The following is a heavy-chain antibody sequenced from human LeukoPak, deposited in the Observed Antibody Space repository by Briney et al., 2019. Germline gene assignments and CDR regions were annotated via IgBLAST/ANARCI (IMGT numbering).Heavy chain of an antibody. J-gene: IGHJ4*02. CDR1: GGSFSGYY. V-gene: IGHV4-34*01. CDR2: INHSGST. CDR3: ARHRGRTYYYDSSGYTLDY. Sequence: PSETLSLTCAVYGGSFSGYYWSWIRQPPGKGLEWIGEINHSGSTNYNPSLKSRVTISVDTSKNQFSLKLSPVTAADTAVYYCARHRGRTYYYDSSGYTLDYWGQGTLVTVSS. D-gene: IGHD3-22*01.